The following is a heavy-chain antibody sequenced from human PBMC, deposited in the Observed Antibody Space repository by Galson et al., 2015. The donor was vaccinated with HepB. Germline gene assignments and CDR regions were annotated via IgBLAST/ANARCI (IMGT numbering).Heavy chain of an antibody. J-gene: IGHJ4*02. CDR2: ISYDGSNK. D-gene: IGHD1-26*01. Sequence: SLRLSCAASGFSLRNNAMHWVRQAPGKGLEWLSVISYDGSNKYYADSVKGRFTISRDNSKNTLYLQMDSLRLDDTAVYYCVRGGATVLRRPVFDYWGQGILVTVSS. CDR3: VRGGATVLRRPVFDY. V-gene: IGHV3-30-3*01. CDR1: GFSLRNNA.